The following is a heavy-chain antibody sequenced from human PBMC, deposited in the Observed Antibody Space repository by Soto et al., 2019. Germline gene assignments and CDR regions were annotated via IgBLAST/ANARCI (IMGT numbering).Heavy chain of an antibody. D-gene: IGHD5-18*01. Sequence: PSETLSLTCTVSVDSVSSDNYYLTWILHPPGKGLEWIGYIYSSGSTNYNPSLKSRVTISLDTSSNKFSLKLTSVTAADTAVYYGARDISGYIRAFDDWGQGTMVTVSS. V-gene: IGHV4-61*01. CDR3: ARDISGYIRAFDD. J-gene: IGHJ4*02. CDR2: IYSSGST. CDR1: VDSVSSDNYY.